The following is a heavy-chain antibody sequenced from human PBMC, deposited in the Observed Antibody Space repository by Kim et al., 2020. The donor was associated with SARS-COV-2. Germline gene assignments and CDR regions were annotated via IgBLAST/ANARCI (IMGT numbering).Heavy chain of an antibody. CDR1: GYSFTSYW. V-gene: IGHV5-10-1*01. CDR2: IDPSDSYT. J-gene: IGHJ5*02. Sequence: GESLKISCKGSGYSFTSYWISWVRQMPGKGLEWMGRIDPSDSYTNYSPSFQGHVTISADKSISTAYLQCSSLKASDTAMYYCARHLRSSWFDPWDQGTLVTVSS. D-gene: IGHD2-2*01. CDR3: ARHLRSSWFDP.